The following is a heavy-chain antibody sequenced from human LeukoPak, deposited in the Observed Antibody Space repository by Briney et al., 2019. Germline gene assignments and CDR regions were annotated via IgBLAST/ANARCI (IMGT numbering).Heavy chain of an antibody. V-gene: IGHV3-64D*09. CDR2: ISTNGGHT. CDR3: VKDLLGYCSSTSCYATGPFDY. CDR1: GFSFSNYA. Sequence: PGGSLRLSCSASGFSFSNYAMHWLRQAPEKGLEYVSAISTNGGHTYYADSVQGRFTISRDDSKNTLYLQMSSLRAEDTALYYCVKDLLGYCSSTSCYATGPFDYWGQGTLVTVSS. D-gene: IGHD2-2*01. J-gene: IGHJ4*02.